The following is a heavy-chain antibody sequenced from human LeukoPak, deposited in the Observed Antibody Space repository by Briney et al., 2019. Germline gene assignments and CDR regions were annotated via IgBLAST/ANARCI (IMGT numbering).Heavy chain of an antibody. J-gene: IGHJ6*02. CDR2: IYHSGST. D-gene: IGHD2-21*02. Sequence: KPSQTLSLTCAVSGGSISSGGYSWSWIRQPPGKGLEWIGYIYHSGSTYYNPSLKSRVTISVDRSKNQFSLKLSSVTAADTAVYYCARGPIRACGGDCYSPLDYYYGMDVWGQGTTVTVSS. CDR1: GGSISSGGYS. V-gene: IGHV4-30-2*01. CDR3: ARGPIRACGGDCYSPLDYYYGMDV.